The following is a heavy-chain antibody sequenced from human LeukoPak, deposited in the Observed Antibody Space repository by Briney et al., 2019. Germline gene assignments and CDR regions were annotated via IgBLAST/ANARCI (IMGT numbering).Heavy chain of an antibody. V-gene: IGHV4-34*01. CDR2: INHSGST. J-gene: IGHJ5*02. D-gene: IGHD2-2*01. CDR3: ARADYIVVVPAAMSNGWFDP. Sequence: SETLSLTCTVSGGSISSYYWSWIRQPPGKGLEWIGEINHSGSTNYNPSLKSRVTISVDTSKNQFSLKLSSVTAADTAVYYCARADYIVVVPAAMSNGWFDPWGQGTLVTVSS. CDR1: GGSISSYY.